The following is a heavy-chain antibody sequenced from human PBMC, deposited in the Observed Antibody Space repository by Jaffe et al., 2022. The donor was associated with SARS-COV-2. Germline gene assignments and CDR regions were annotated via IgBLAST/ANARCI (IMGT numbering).Heavy chain of an antibody. D-gene: IGHD3-10*01. CDR2: ITHSGGT. V-gene: IGHV4-34*01. Sequence: QVQLQQWGPGLLKPSETLSLTCAAYDGSFSGYFWSWIRQPPGKGLEWIGEITHSGGTNYNPSLKSRVTISVDTSKNQFSLKLSFVTAADTAVYYCARGRKGFYGNWFDPWGQGTLVTVSS. J-gene: IGHJ5*02. CDR1: DGSFSGYF. CDR3: ARGRKGFYGNWFDP.